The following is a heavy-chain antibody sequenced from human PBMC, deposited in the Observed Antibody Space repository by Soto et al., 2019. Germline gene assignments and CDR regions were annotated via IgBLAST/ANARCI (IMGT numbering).Heavy chain of an antibody. Sequence: SVKVSCKASGGTFNSYAISWVRQAPGQGLEWMGGIIPIFGTANYAQKFQGRVTITADESTSTAYMELSSLRSEDTAAYYCARGWSYDILTGYSYWGQGTLVTVSS. CDR2: IIPIFGTA. J-gene: IGHJ4*02. D-gene: IGHD3-9*01. CDR3: ARGWSYDILTGYSY. V-gene: IGHV1-69*13. CDR1: GGTFNSYA.